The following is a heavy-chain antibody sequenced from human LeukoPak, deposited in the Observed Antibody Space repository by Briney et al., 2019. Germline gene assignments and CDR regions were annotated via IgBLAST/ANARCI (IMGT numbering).Heavy chain of an antibody. D-gene: IGHD5-18*01. CDR2: IYYSGST. J-gene: IGHJ4*02. Sequence: SETLSLTCTVSGGSISSYYWSWIRQPPGKALEWIGYIYYSGSTNYNPSLRRRVTISVDTSKNQFSLKLSSVTAADTAVYYCARGPGGYSYGYYFDYWGQGTLVTVSS. CDR3: ARGPGGYSYGYYFDY. V-gene: IGHV4-59*01. CDR1: GGSISSYY.